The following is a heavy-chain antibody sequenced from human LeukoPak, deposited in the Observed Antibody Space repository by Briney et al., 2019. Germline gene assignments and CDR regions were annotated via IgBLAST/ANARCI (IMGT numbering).Heavy chain of an antibody. V-gene: IGHV1-18*01. J-gene: IGHJ4*02. D-gene: IGHD3-10*01. CDR1: GYTFTSYG. CDR3: ARGGYGSGSYYNVGLDY. Sequence: ASVKVSCNASGYTFTSYGISWVRQAPGQGLEWMGWISAYNGNTNYAQKLQGRVTMTTDTSTSTAYMELRSLRSDDTAVYYCARGGYGSGSYYNVGLDYWGQGTLVTVSS. CDR2: ISAYNGNT.